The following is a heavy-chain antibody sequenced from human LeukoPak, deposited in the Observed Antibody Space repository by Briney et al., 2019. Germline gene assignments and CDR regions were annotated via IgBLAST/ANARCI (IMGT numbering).Heavy chain of an antibody. J-gene: IGHJ3*02. CDR3: ARDSKRFLEWLPCGAFDI. D-gene: IGHD3-3*01. Sequence: GGSLRLSCAASGFTFSSYWMSWVRQAPGKGLEWVANIKQDGSEKYYVDSVKGRFTISRDNSKNTLYLQMNSLRAEDTAVYYCARDSKRFLEWLPCGAFDIWGQGTMVTVSS. CDR2: IKQDGSEK. V-gene: IGHV3-7*01. CDR1: GFTFSSYW.